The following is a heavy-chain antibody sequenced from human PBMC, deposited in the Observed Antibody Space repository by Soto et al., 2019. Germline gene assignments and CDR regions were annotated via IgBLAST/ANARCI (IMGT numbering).Heavy chain of an antibody. CDR1: GFTFSGYS. V-gene: IGHV3-48*01. J-gene: IGHJ4*02. CDR2: ISSSSSTI. Sequence: EVQLVESGGGLVQPGGSLRLSCAASGFTFSGYSMNWVRQAPGKGLEWVSYISSSSSTIYYADSVEGRFTISRDNAKNSPLLKMNSLRAEDTAVYYCARDRAVDYWGQGNLVTGSS. CDR3: ARDRAVDY.